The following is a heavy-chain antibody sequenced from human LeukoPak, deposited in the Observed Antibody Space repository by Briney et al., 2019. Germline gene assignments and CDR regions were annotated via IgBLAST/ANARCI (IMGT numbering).Heavy chain of an antibody. Sequence: GASVKVSCKASGYTFTSYGISWVRQAPGQGLEWMGWISAYNGNTNYAQKFQGRVTMTRNTSISTAYMELSSLRSEDTAVYYCARGEAYGEVDYWGQGTLVTVSS. V-gene: IGHV1-18*01. J-gene: IGHJ4*02. D-gene: IGHD4-17*01. CDR2: ISAYNGNT. CDR1: GYTFTSYG. CDR3: ARGEAYGEVDY.